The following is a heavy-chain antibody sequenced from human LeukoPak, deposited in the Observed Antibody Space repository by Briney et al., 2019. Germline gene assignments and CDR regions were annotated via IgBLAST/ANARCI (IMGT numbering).Heavy chain of an antibody. CDR2: ISSSSSYT. Sequence: PGGSLRLSCAASGFTFSDYYMSWICQAPGKGLEWVSYISSSSSYTNYADSVKGRFTISRDNAKNSLYLQMNSLRAEDTAVYYCARDTVTPPPNWYFDLWGRGTLVTVSS. CDR3: ARDTVTPPPNWYFDL. J-gene: IGHJ2*01. D-gene: IGHD4-17*01. V-gene: IGHV3-11*06. CDR1: GFTFSDYY.